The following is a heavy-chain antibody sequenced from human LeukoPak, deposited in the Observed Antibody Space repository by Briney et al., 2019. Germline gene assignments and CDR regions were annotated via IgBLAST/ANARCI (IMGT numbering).Heavy chain of an antibody. CDR1: GFTFSDYY. CDR2: ISSSGSTI. J-gene: IGHJ4*02. D-gene: IGHD6-13*01. V-gene: IGHV3-11*01. Sequence: PGGSLRLSCAASGFTFSDYYMSWIRQAPGKGLEWVSYISSSGSTIYYADSVKGRFTISRDNAKNSLYLQMNSLRAEDTAVYYCARDRPRIAAAGSYFDYWGQGTLVTVSS. CDR3: ARDRPRIAAAGSYFDY.